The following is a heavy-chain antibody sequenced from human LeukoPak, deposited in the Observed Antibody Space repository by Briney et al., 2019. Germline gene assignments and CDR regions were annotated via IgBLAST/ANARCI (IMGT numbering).Heavy chain of an antibody. CDR2: IYPGDSDT. D-gene: IGHD1-7*01. CDR1: GYSFTSYW. CDR3: VGLGTTATTTRFDY. J-gene: IGHJ4*02. Sequence: GESLKISCKGSGYSFTSYWIGWVRQMPGKGLEWMGLIYPGDSDTRYSPSFQGQVTISADMSINTAYQQWSSLKASDTAMYYCVGLGTTATTTRFDYWGQGTLVTVSS. V-gene: IGHV5-51*01.